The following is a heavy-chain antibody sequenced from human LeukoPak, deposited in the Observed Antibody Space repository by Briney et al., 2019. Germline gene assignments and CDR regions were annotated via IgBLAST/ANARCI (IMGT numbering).Heavy chain of an antibody. CDR3: VRLQPNTGEWAFDI. CDR1: GDSISKYY. J-gene: IGHJ3*02. V-gene: IGHV4-59*01. CDR2: ISNGGTT. D-gene: IGHD1-1*01. Sequence: SETLSLTCTVSGDSISKYYWSWTRQPPGEGLEWIGYISNGGTTKYNPSLKNRSTISVDTSNNQLSLRLSSVTAADTAVYHCVRLQPNTGEWAFDIRGQGTPGRVSS.